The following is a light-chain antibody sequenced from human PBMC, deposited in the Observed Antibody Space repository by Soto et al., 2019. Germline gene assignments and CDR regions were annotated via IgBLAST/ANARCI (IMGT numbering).Light chain of an antibody. Sequence: EIVLTQSPATLSLSPGERATLSCRASQSVSNYLAWYQQKPGQAPRLLIYVASNRATGIPARFSGSGSGTDFTLTISRLEPEDFAVYYCQQRSNWPPVYTFGQGTKLEI. CDR2: VAS. CDR3: QQRSNWPPVYT. CDR1: QSVSNY. J-gene: IGKJ2*01. V-gene: IGKV3-11*01.